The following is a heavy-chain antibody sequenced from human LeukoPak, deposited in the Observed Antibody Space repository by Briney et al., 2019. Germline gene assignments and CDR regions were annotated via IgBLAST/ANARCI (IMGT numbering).Heavy chain of an antibody. J-gene: IGHJ4*02. V-gene: IGHV3-21*04. CDR2: ISSSSSYI. D-gene: IGHD1-26*01. CDR3: ARDHVGATDC. Sequence: GGSLRLSCAASGFTFSNYSMNWVRQAPGKGLEWVSSISSSSSYIYYADSVKGRFTISRDNAKNSLYLQMNSLRAEDTALYYCARDHVGATDCWGQGTLVTVSS. CDR1: GFTFSNYS.